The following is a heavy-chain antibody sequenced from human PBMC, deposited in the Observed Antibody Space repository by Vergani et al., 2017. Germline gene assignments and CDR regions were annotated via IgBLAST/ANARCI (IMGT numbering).Heavy chain of an antibody. V-gene: IGHV3-15*01. CDR3: TTDNQQSSLGLCCVTNCYGCVFDI. CDR2: IKNKTYGGTT. Sequence: EVQLVESGGGLVKPGGSLRLSCAASGFTFINAWMTWVRQAPGKGLEWVGRIKNKTYGGTTYYAAPVKGKFTISRDDSKNKLYLQMHSLKHEDAAVYYYTTDNQQSSLGLCCVTNCYGCVFDICGQGRVVAESS. J-gene: IGHJ3*02. CDR1: GFTFINAW. D-gene: IGHD2-15*01.